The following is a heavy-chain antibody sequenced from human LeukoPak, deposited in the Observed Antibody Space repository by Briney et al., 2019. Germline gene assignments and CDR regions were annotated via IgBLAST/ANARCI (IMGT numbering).Heavy chain of an antibody. CDR2: INNSGST. CDR3: ARGRGYYDSSFDYYYYMDV. D-gene: IGHD3-22*01. Sequence: SETLSLTCAVYGGSFSGYYWSWIRQPPGKGLEWIGEINNSGSTNYNPSLKSRVTISEDTSKNQFSLKLSSVTAADTAVYYCARGRGYYDSSFDYYYYMDVWGKGTTVTVSS. CDR1: GGSFSGYY. J-gene: IGHJ6*03. V-gene: IGHV4-34*01.